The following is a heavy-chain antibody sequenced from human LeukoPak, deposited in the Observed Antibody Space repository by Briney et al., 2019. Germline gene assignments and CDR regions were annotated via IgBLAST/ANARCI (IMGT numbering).Heavy chain of an antibody. CDR2: IKSKTDGGTT. J-gene: IGHJ4*02. CDR3: TTDRGPPSPVDY. Sequence: GGSLRLSCAASGFTFSNAWMSWVRQAPGKGLEWVGRIKSKTDGGTTDYAAPVKGRYTISRDDSKNTLYLLMNSLKTEDTAVYYCTTDRGPPSPVDYWGQGTLVTVSS. V-gene: IGHV3-15*01. CDR1: GFTFSNAW. D-gene: IGHD6-25*01.